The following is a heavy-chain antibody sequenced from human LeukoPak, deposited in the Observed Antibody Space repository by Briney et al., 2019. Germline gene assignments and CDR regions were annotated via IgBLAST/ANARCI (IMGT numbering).Heavy chain of an antibody. D-gene: IGHD2-21*01. J-gene: IGHJ4*02. CDR1: GYSFTSYW. CDR2: IHPGDSDT. V-gene: IGHV5-51*01. Sequence: GESLKISCKGSGYSFTSYWIGWVRQMPGKGLEWMGIIHPGDSDTRYSPSFQGQVTISADKSISTAYLQWSSLKASDTAMYYCARQEATIGGAFDYWGQGTLVTVSS. CDR3: ARQEATIGGAFDY.